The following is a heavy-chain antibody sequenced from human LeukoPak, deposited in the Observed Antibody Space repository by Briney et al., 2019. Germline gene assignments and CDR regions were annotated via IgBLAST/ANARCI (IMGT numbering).Heavy chain of an antibody. Sequence: SQTLSLTCTVSGGSISSGGYYWSWIRQHPGKGLEWIGYIYYSGSTYYNPSLKSRVTISVDTSKNQFSLKLSSVTAADTAVYYCARGYYYGSGSYYSPWGQGTLVTVSS. J-gene: IGHJ4*02. CDR3: ARGYYYGSGSYYSP. D-gene: IGHD3-10*01. CDR1: GGSISSGGYY. CDR2: IYYSGST. V-gene: IGHV4-31*03.